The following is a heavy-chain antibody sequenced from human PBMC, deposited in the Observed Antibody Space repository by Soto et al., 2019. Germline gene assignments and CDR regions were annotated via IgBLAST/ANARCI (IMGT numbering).Heavy chain of an antibody. CDR3: AKWGDLGIFLYFDY. D-gene: IGHD3-3*01. J-gene: IGHJ4*02. Sequence: SETLSLTCTVSGGSISSNYWSWIRQPPGKGLEWIGYIYYSGSTNYNPSLKSRVTISVDTSKNQFSLKLSSVTAADTAVYFCAKWGDLGIFLYFDYWGQGALVTVSS. V-gene: IGHV4-59*01. CDR2: IYYSGST. CDR1: GGSISSNY.